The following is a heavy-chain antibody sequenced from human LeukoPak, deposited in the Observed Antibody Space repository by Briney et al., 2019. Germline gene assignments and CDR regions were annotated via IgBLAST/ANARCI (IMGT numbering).Heavy chain of an antibody. Sequence: GGSLRLSCAASGFTFNNYAMHWVRQAPGKGLEWVAIIAFDGINNYYTGSVKGRFTISRDNSKSTLYLQMNSLRPEDSAVYYCARATGGSYYDADYYYGLDVWGQGTTATVS. J-gene: IGHJ6*02. CDR3: ARATGGSYYDADYYYGLDV. CDR2: IAFDGINN. D-gene: IGHD1-26*01. CDR1: GFTFNNYA. V-gene: IGHV3-30*04.